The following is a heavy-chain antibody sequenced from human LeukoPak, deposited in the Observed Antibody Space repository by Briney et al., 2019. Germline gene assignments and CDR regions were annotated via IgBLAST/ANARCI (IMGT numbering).Heavy chain of an antibody. CDR2: ISSRSTYI. J-gene: IGHJ3*02. CDR3: AKGGRWLQLGGAFDI. V-gene: IGHV3-21*01. Sequence: PGGSLRLSCAVSGLTFSTSGMNWVRQAPGKGLEWVSAISSRSTYINYADSVKGRFTISRDDANNSLYLQMNSLRAEDSAVYYCAKGGRWLQLGGAFDIWGQGTMVTVSS. D-gene: IGHD5-24*01. CDR1: GLTFSTSG.